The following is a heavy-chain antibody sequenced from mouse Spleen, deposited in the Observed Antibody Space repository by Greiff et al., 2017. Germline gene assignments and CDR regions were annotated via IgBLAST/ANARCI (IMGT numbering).Heavy chain of an antibody. Sequence: EVKVVESGGGLVKPGGSLKLSCAASGFTFSSYAMSWVRQTPEKRLEWVATISSGGSYTYYPDSVKGRFTISRDNAKNTLYLQMSSLRSEDTAMYYCARQGITTVVATDYWGQGTTLTVSS. V-gene: IGHV5-9-3*01. D-gene: IGHD1-1*01. CDR1: GFTFSSYA. CDR3: ARQGITTVVATDY. J-gene: IGHJ2*01. CDR2: ISSGGSYT.